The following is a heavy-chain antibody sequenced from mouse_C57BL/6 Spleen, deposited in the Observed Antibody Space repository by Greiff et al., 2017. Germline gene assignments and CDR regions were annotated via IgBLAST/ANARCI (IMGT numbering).Heavy chain of an antibody. CDR3: ARGPPYDSGVYFDY. D-gene: IGHD2-12*01. CDR2: INPGSGGT. V-gene: IGHV1-54*01. CDR1: GYAFTNYL. J-gene: IGHJ2*01. Sequence: VQLQQSGAELVRPGTSVKVSCKASGYAFTNYLIEWVKQRPGQGLEWIGVINPGSGGTNYNEKFKGKATLTADKSSSTAYMQLSSLTSEDSAVYFCARGPPYDSGVYFDYWGQGTTLTVSS.